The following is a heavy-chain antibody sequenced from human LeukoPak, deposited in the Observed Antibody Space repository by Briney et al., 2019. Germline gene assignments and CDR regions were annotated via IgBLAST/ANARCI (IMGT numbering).Heavy chain of an antibody. V-gene: IGHV3-23*01. CDR1: GFTFSNSA. CDR3: AKGIYSSGWSYFDY. J-gene: IGHJ4*01. Sequence: AGGSLRLSCAASGFTFSNSAMSWVRQAPGKGLEWVSTLSGSGITTYYADSVKGRFTISGDNSKNTLYLQMNSLRAEDTAVYYCAKGIYSSGWSYFDYWGHGTLVTVSS. D-gene: IGHD6-19*01. CDR2: LSGSGITT.